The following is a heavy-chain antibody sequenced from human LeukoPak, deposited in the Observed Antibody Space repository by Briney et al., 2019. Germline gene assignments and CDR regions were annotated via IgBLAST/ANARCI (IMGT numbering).Heavy chain of an antibody. J-gene: IGHJ4*02. V-gene: IGHV4-59*12. D-gene: IGHD3-10*01. CDR3: ARGQVFYGSGRSSRFIDY. CDR2: IYYSGST. Sequence: SETLSLTCTVSGGSISSYYWSWIRQPPGKGLEWIGYIYYSGSTNYNPSLKSRVTISVDTSKNQFSLKLSSVTAADTAVYYCARGQVFYGSGRSSRFIDYWGQGTLVTVPS. CDR1: GGSISSYY.